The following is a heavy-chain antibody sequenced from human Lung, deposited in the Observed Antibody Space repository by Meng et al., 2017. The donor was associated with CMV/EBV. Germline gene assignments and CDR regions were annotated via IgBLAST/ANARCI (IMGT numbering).Heavy chain of an antibody. CDR3: AKDPVVLWQGGSYYFDY. CDR2: ISGSGGST. Sequence: GGSLRLSXAASGFTFSNAWMSWVRQAPGKGLEWVSAISGSGGSTYYADSVKGRFTISRDNSKNTLYLQMNSLRAEDTAVYYCAKDPVVLWQGGSYYFDYWGQGTLVTVSS. D-gene: IGHD2-15*01. J-gene: IGHJ4*02. V-gene: IGHV3-23*01. CDR1: GFTFSNAW.